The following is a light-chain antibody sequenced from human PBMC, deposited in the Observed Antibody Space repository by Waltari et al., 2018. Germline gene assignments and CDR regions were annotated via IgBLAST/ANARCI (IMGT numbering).Light chain of an antibody. CDR2: GAS. CDR1: QGVSRT. V-gene: IGKV3-20*01. J-gene: IGKJ1*01. CDR3: QHYVRLPAT. Sequence: EIVLTQSPGTLTLSPGESATLSCRASQGVSRTLAWYQQKAGQAPRLLIYGASTRATGIPERFSGGVSGTDFSLTISRLEPEDFAVYYCQHYVRLPATFGQGTKVEIK.